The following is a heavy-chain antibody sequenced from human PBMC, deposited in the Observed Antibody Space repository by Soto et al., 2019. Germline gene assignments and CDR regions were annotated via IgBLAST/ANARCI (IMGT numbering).Heavy chain of an antibody. J-gene: IGHJ5*02. Sequence: QVQLQESGPGLVKPSETLPLTCTVSGGSISTYYWNWFRQPPGRGLEWIGYVYFSGSTNYNPSLKSRVTISVDTSKNQLSLKLTSVTAADTAVYFCARAHRPATAAFDPWGQGTLVTVSS. CDR1: GGSISTYY. CDR2: VYFSGST. D-gene: IGHD2-21*02. V-gene: IGHV4-59*01. CDR3: ARAHRPATAAFDP.